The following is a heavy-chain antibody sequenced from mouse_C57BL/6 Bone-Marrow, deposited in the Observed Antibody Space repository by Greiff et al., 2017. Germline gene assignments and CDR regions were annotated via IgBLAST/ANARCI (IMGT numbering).Heavy chain of an antibody. CDR3: ARRAYVYDD. Sequence: VQLQQSGPELVKPGASVKISCKASGYSFTGYYMNWVKQSPEKSLEWIGEINPSTGGTTYNQKFKAKATLTVDKSSSTAYMQLKSLTSEDSAVYYCARRAYVYDDWGQGTTLTVSS. CDR2: INPSTGGT. J-gene: IGHJ2*01. D-gene: IGHD3-3*01. CDR1: GYSFTGYY. V-gene: IGHV1-42*01.